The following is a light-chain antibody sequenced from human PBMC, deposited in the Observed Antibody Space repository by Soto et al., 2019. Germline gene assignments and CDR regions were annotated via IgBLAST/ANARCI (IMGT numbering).Light chain of an antibody. CDR1: QSVSSY. V-gene: IGKV3-11*01. J-gene: IGKJ5*01. CDR3: QQRSNWPPIT. Sequence: EIVLTQSPATLSLSPGERATLSCRASQSVSSYLAWYQQKPGQAPRLLIYDAYNRTTGIPARFSGSGSGTDFTLTISSLEPEDFAFYYCQQRSNWPPITFGQGTRLEIK. CDR2: DAY.